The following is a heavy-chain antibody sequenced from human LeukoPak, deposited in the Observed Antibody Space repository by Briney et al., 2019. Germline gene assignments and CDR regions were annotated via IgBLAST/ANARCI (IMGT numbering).Heavy chain of an antibody. CDR3: ARDSDSSGWYDLPVYGMDV. Sequence: ASVKVSCKASGYTFTGYYMHWVRQAPGQGLEWMGWINPNSGGTNYAQKFQGRVTMTRDTSISTAYMELSSLRSDDTAVYYCARDSDSSGWYDLPVYGMDVWGQGTTVTVSS. CDR2: INPNSGGT. J-gene: IGHJ6*02. CDR1: GYTFTGYY. V-gene: IGHV1-2*02. D-gene: IGHD6-19*01.